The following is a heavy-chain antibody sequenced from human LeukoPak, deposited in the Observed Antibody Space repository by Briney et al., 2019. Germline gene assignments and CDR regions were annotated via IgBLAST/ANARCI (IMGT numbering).Heavy chain of an antibody. V-gene: IGHV4-59*01. J-gene: IGHJ4*02. D-gene: IGHD6-13*01. CDR3: ARGVYIAAAQYGY. Sequence: SETLSLTCTVSVGSISSYYWSWIRQPPGKGLEWIGYIYYSGTTNYNPSLKSRVTTSVDTSKNQFSLKLSSVTAADTAVYYCARGVYIAAAQYGYWGQGTLVTVSS. CDR1: VGSISSYY. CDR2: IYYSGTT.